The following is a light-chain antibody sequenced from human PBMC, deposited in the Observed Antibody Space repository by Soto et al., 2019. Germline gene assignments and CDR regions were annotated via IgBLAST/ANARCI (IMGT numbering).Light chain of an antibody. Sequence: DVVMTQSPLSLPVTLGQPSSISCRSSQSLVYSDGNTFLTWFQQRPGQSPRRLIYKVSNRDSGVPDRFSGSGSGTDFTLKISRVEAEDVGVYYCMQGTHWPPTFGQGTKVDIK. CDR1: QSLVYSDGNTF. CDR2: KVS. J-gene: IGKJ1*01. V-gene: IGKV2-30*01. CDR3: MQGTHWPPT.